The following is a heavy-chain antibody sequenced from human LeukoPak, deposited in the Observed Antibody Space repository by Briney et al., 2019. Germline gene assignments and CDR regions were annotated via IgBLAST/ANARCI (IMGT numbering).Heavy chain of an antibody. D-gene: IGHD2-2*01. V-gene: IGHV3-23*01. CDR1: GFTFSSYA. CDR3: AKDLEDIVVVGYFQH. CDR2: ISGSGGST. Sequence: GGSLRLSCAASGFTFSSYAMSWVRQAPGKGLEWVSAISGSGGSTYYADSVKGRFTISRDNSKNTLYLQMNSLRAEDTAVYYCAKDLEDIVVVGYFQHWGQGTLVTVSS. J-gene: IGHJ1*01.